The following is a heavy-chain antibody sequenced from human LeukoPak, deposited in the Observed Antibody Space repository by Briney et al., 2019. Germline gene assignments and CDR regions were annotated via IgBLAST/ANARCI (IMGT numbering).Heavy chain of an antibody. CDR1: GYTLLDLS. CDR3: ATGVGGVVTPPATKYYFDY. J-gene: IGHJ4*02. CDR2: FDPEDGET. V-gene: IGHV1-24*01. Sequence: SVKVSCRVSGYTLLDLSMHWVRQPLGKGLEWMGGFDPEDGETIYAQKFQGRVTMTEDTSTDTAYMELSSLRSEDTAVYYCATGVGGVVTPPATKYYFDYWGQGTLVTVSS. D-gene: IGHD3-3*01.